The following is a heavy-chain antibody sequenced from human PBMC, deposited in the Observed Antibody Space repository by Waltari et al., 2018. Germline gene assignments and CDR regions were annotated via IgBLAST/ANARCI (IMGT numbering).Heavy chain of an antibody. CDR2: ISYDGSNK. CDR3: ASGSREEWLAYAFDI. J-gene: IGHJ3*02. D-gene: IGHD6-19*01. CDR1: GFTFSSYA. V-gene: IGHV3-30*01. Sequence: QVQLVESGGGVVQPGRSLRLSCAASGFTFSSYAMHWVRQAPGKGLEWVAVISYDGSNKYYADSVKGRFTISRDNSKNTLYLQMNSLRAEDTAVYYCASGSREEWLAYAFDIWGQGTMVTVSS.